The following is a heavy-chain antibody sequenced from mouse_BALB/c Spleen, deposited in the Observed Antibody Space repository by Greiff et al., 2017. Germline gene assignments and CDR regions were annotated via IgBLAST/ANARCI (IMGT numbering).Heavy chain of an antibody. J-gene: IGHJ1*01. CDR2: ISNGGGST. V-gene: IGHV5-12-2*01. Sequence: EVKLMESGGGLVQPGGSLKLSCAASGFTFSSYTMSWVRQTPEKRLEWVAYISNGGGSTYYPDTVKGRFTISRDNAKNTLYLQMSSLKSEDTAMYYCARRDFYDNWYFDVWGAGTTVTVSS. CDR3: ARRDFYDNWYFDV. CDR1: GFTFSSYT. D-gene: IGHD2-3*01.